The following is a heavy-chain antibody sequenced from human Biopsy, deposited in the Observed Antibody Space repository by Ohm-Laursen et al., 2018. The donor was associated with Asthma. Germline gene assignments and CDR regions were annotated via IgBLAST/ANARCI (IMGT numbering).Heavy chain of an antibody. V-gene: IGHV3-30*18. D-gene: IGHD6-25*01. Sequence: SLRLSCAASGFTFRNTAKHWVRQAPGKGLELVALISKDGILTNYADSVKSRFTISRDISTNTLHLLMISLRQEDTGVYFCAKGDGSRRVGDVCDVWGRGTKVTVSS. CDR3: AKGDGSRRVGDVCDV. CDR1: GFTFRNTA. J-gene: IGHJ3*01. CDR2: ISKDGILT.